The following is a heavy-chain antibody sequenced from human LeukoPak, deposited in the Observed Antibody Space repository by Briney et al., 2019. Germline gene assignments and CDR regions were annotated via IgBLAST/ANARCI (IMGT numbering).Heavy chain of an antibody. J-gene: IGHJ3*02. Sequence: PSETLSLTCTVSGGSISSSSYYWGWIRQPPGKELEWIGSIYYSGSTYYNPSLKSRVTISVDTSKNQFSLKLSSVTAADTAVYYCARTYYDFWSGYYYHAFDIWGQGTMVTVSS. CDR3: ARTYYDFWSGYYYHAFDI. CDR1: GGSISSSSYY. D-gene: IGHD3-3*01. V-gene: IGHV4-39*01. CDR2: IYYSGST.